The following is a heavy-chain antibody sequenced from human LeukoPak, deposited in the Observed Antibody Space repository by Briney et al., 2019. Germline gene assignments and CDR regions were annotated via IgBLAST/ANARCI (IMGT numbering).Heavy chain of an antibody. D-gene: IGHD6-19*01. Sequence: SETLSLTCTVSGGSISSYYWSWIRQPPGKGLEWIGYIYYSGSSNYNPSLKSRVTISVDTSKNQFSLKLSSVTAADTAVYYCAREGAERKWLGLFDYWGQGTLVTVSS. V-gene: IGHV4-59*01. CDR2: IYYSGSS. CDR3: AREGAERKWLGLFDY. CDR1: GGSISSYY. J-gene: IGHJ4*02.